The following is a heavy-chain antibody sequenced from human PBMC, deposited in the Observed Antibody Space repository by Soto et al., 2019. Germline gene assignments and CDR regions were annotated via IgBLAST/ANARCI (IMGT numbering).Heavy chain of an antibody. D-gene: IGHD6-19*01. CDR2: IIPIFGTV. J-gene: IGHJ6*02. CDR1: GGTFRTYA. Sequence: QVQLLQSGAEVKKPGSSVRVSCEASGGTFRTYAISWVRQAPGQGLEWMGEIIPIFGTVNYAQKFQGRVTIPADXSXTXVXWGLRSLRAEDTAVYYCAKGAVAGTPTSYYYYGMDVWGQGTTVTVSS. CDR3: AKGAVAGTPTSYYYYGMDV. V-gene: IGHV1-69*12.